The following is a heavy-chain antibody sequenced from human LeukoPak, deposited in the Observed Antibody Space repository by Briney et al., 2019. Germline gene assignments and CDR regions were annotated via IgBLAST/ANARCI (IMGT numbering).Heavy chain of an antibody. J-gene: IGHJ4*02. D-gene: IGHD6-13*01. CDR2: IWYDGSNK. V-gene: IGHV3-33*01. CDR3: ARDLMAAAGPIDY. CDR1: GFTFSSYG. Sequence: GGSLRLSCAASGFTFSSYGMHWVRQAPGKGLEWVAVIWYDGSNKYYADSVKGRFTISRDNSKNTLYLQMNSLRAEDTAVYYCARDLMAAAGPIDYWGQGTLVTVSS.